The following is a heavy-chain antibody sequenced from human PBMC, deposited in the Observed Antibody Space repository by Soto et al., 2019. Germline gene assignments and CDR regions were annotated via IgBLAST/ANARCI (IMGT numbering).Heavy chain of an antibody. Sequence: PGGSLRLSCAASGFTVSSNYMNWVRQAPGKGLEWVSIIYSDGTKSYADSVKGRFTISRDNFKNTLQLQMNSLRAEDTAVYYCAILSTWGDGKMFTISA. J-gene: IGHJ1*01. CDR3: AILST. CDR1: GFTVSSNY. D-gene: IGHD2-2*01. V-gene: IGHV3-53*01. CDR2: IYSDGTK.